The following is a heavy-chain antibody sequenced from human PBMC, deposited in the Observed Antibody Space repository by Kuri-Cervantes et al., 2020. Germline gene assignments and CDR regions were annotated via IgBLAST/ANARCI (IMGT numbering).Heavy chain of an antibody. Sequence: GGSLRLSCAASGFTFSDSWMTWVRQAPGKGLEWVATIKQDGSEKYYVDSVKGRFTISRDNAKNSLFLKMDSLRAEDMTVYYCARYRVSLNYWGQGTLVTVSS. D-gene: IGHD3-16*01. CDR1: GFTFSDSW. J-gene: IGHJ4*02. CDR2: IKQDGSEK. CDR3: ARYRVSLNY. V-gene: IGHV3-7*01.